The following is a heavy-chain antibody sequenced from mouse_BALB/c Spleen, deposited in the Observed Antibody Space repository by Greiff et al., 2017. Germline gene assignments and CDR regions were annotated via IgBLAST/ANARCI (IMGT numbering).Heavy chain of an antibody. V-gene: IGHV1S127*01. CDR3: TRTPTTADYCDY. J-gene: IGHJ2*01. D-gene: IGHD1-2*01. CDR1: GYTFTSYW. CDR2: IDPSDSYT. Sequence: VQLQQPGAELVKPGASVKMSCKASGYTFTSYWMHWVKQRPGQGLEWIGVIDPSDSYTSYNQKFKGKATLTVDTSSSTAYMQLSSLTSEDSAVYYCTRTPTTADYCDYWGQGTTLTVSS.